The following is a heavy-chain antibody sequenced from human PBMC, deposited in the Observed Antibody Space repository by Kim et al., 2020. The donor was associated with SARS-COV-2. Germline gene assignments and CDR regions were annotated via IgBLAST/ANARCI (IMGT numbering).Heavy chain of an antibody. CDR1: GYTFLDYG. V-gene: IGHV1-18*01. CDR2: INPYNDNT. CDR3: ARPRTAAAWDAFAT. D-gene: IGHD6-25*01. J-gene: IGHJ3*02. Sequence: ASVKVSCKTSGYTFLDYGISWMRQAPGQGLEWMGWINPYNDNTKYEQRLQGRVTMTTDRSTSTVYLELRSLRPDDTAVYFCARPRTAAAWDAFATWGQGTKVTVSS.